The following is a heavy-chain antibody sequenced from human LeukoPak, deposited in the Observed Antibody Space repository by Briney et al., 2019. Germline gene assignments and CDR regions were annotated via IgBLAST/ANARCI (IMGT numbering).Heavy chain of an antibody. CDR3: ARRAYCGGDCYPDY. CDR1: GYIFTAYW. V-gene: IGHV5-51*01. D-gene: IGHD2-21*02. CDR2: IYPGDSDT. Sequence: GESLQISCKASGYIFTAYWIGWVRQMPGKGLEWMGIIYPGDSDTRYSPSFQGQVTISADKSISTAYLQWSSLKASDTAMYYCARRAYCGGDCYPDYWGQGTLVTVSS. J-gene: IGHJ4*02.